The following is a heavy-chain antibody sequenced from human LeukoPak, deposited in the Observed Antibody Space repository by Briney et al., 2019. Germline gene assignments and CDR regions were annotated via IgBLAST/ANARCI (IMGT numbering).Heavy chain of an antibody. J-gene: IGHJ5*02. D-gene: IGHD3-3*02. Sequence: SETLSLTCAVYGGSFSVYYWTWIRQPPGKGLEWIGEINHSGSPNNNPSLKSRVSISFDTSKNQFSLKLSSVTAADTAVYYCARDPSNSIAFNWFDPWGRGTLVTVSS. CDR1: GGSFSVYY. CDR3: ARDPSNSIAFNWFDP. CDR2: INHSGSP. V-gene: IGHV4-34*01.